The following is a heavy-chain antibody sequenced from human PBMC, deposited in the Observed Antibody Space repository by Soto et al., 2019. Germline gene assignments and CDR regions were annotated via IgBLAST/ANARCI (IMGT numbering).Heavy chain of an antibody. CDR2: IGSSSSTI. Sequence: GGSLRLSCAASGFTFSSYSMNWVRQAPGKGLEWVSYIGSSSSTIYYADSVKGRFTISRDNAKNSLYLQMNSLRAEDTAVYYCARTMVVAAIFPYYFDYWGQGTLVTVSS. J-gene: IGHJ4*02. D-gene: IGHD2-15*01. V-gene: IGHV3-48*01. CDR1: GFTFSSYS. CDR3: ARTMVVAAIFPYYFDY.